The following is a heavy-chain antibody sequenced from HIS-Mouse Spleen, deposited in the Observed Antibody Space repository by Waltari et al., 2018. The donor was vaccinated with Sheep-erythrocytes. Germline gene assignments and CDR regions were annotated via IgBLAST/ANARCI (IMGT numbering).Heavy chain of an antibody. D-gene: IGHD2-2*01. Sequence: EVQLVESGGGLVQPGRSLRPCCPASGLSLVDYALYGVRQAPGKGLEWVSGISWNSGSIGYADSVKGRFTISRDNAKNSLYLQMNSLRAEDTALYYCAKDISRNIVVVPAAVGDYWGQGTLVTVSS. CDR3: AKDISRNIVVVPAAVGDY. J-gene: IGHJ4*02. CDR2: ISWNSGSI. CDR1: GLSLVDYA. V-gene: IGHV3-9*01.